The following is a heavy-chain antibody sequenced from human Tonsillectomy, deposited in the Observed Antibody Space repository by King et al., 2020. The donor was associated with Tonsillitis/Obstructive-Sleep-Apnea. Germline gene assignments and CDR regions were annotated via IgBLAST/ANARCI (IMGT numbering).Heavy chain of an antibody. J-gene: IGHJ3*02. CDR1: GFTFSSYA. V-gene: IGHV3-23*04. CDR2: ISGSGGNT. CDR3: AQDISPYNWSDGGAFDI. D-gene: IGHD1-1*01. Sequence: VQLVESGGGLVQPGGSLRLSCAASGFTFSSYAMSWVRQAPGKGLEWVSVISGSGGNTYYADSVKGRFTISRDNSKNTLYLQMNSLRAEDAAVYYCAQDISPYNWSDGGAFDIGGQGTRVTVSS.